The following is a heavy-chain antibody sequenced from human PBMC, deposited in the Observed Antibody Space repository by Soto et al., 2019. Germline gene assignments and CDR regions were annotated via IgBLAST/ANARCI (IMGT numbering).Heavy chain of an antibody. J-gene: IGHJ5*01. CDR2: IYYTGST. V-gene: IGHV4-31*03. D-gene: IGHD5-12*01. Sequence: SETLSLTCTVSGDSISGGGYYCSWIRHHPGRGLEWIGYIYYTGSTYYNPSLKSRVAISVDTSANQFSLKLTSVTAADTAVYYCATSRLMATIPDSWGPGTLVTVSS. CDR3: ATSRLMATIPDS. CDR1: GDSISGGGYY.